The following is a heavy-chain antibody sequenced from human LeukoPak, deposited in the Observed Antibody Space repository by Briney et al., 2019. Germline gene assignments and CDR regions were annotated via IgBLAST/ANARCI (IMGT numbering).Heavy chain of an antibody. CDR1: GVTLSSYA. CDR2: ISHSGGST. D-gene: IGHD4-17*01. CDR3: AKIYGDYPHY. J-gene: IGHJ4*02. Sequence: GSLRLSCAGSGVTLSSYAMSWVRQAPGKGLEWVSVISHSGGSTYYANSVKGRFTISRDNSKNTLYLQMNSLRAEDTAVYYCAKIYGDYPHYWGQGTLVIVSS. V-gene: IGHV3-23*01.